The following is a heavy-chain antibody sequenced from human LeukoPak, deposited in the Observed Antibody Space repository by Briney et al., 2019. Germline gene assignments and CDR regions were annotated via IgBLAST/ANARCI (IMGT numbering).Heavy chain of an antibody. CDR2: MNPNSGNT. CDR1: GYTFTSYD. CDR3: ARAGSASVLRFLEWLDEGTRHWFDP. Sequence: ASVKVSCKASGYTFTSYDINWVRQATGQGLEWMGWMNPNSGNTGYAQKFQGRVTMTRNTSISTAYMELSSLRSEDTAVYYCARAGSASVLRFLEWLDEGTRHWFDPWGQGTLVTVSS. J-gene: IGHJ5*02. D-gene: IGHD3-3*01. V-gene: IGHV1-8*01.